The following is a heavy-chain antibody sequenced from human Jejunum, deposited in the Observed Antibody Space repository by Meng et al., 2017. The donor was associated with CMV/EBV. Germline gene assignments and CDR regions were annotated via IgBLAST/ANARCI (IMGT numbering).Heavy chain of an antibody. Sequence: QGHLQEPGPGLLKPSPNLYLTCTVSGGSISSGGYYWSWIRQHPGKGLEWIGYIHDSGSTYYNPSLKSRVTISADTSKNQFSLKLSSVTAADTAVYYCARASYGSGSPLGESWFDPWGQGTLVTVSS. CDR1: GGSISSGGYY. J-gene: IGHJ5*02. CDR3: ARASYGSGSPLGESWFDP. CDR2: IHDSGST. V-gene: IGHV4-31*03. D-gene: IGHD3-10*01.